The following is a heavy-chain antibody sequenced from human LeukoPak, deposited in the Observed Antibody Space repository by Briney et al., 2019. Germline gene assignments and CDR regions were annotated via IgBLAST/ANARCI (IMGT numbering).Heavy chain of an antibody. V-gene: IGHV3-11*01. CDR3: ARVGGWLARDYADV. D-gene: IGHD4-17*01. Sequence: GGSLRLSCAASGFTFSDYYMSRIRQAPGKGLEWVSYISSSGSTIYYADSVKGRFTISRDNAKNSLYLQMNSLRAEDTAVYYCARVGGWLARDYADVWGQGTTVTVSS. CDR1: GFTFSDYY. CDR2: ISSSGSTI. J-gene: IGHJ6*02.